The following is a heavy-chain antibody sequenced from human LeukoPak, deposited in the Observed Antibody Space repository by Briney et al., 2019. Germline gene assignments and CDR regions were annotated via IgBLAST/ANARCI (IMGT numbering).Heavy chain of an antibody. J-gene: IGHJ1*01. CDR3: ARGYGPNYYDSSGYYYGYFQH. V-gene: IGHV3-21*01. CDR2: ISSSSSYI. CDR1: GFTFSSYS. Sequence: GGSLRLSCAASGFTFSSYSMNWVRQAPGKGLEWVSSISSSSSYIYYADSVKGRFTISRDNAKNSLYLQMNSLGAEDTAVYYCARGYGPNYYDSSGYYYGYFQHWGQGTLVTVSS. D-gene: IGHD3-22*01.